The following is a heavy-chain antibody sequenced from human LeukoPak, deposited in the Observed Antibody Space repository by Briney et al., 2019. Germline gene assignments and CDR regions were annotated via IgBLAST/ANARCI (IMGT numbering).Heavy chain of an antibody. J-gene: IGHJ4*02. CDR1: GYTFTDYY. CDR2: INPNSGGT. V-gene: IGHV1-2*02. D-gene: IGHD2-2*01. CDR3: ARLAYCSSTSCFDY. Sequence: RASVKVSCKASGYTFTDYYVHWVRQAPGQGLEWMGWINPNSGGTNYAQKFQGRVTMTRDTSISTAYMELSRLRSDDTAVYHCARLAYCSSTSCFDYWGQGTLVTVYS.